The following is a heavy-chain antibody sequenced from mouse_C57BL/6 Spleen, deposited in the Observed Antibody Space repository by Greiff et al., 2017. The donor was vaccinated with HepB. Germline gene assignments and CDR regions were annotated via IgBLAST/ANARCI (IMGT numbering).Heavy chain of an antibody. CDR1: GYTFTSYW. D-gene: IGHD2-3*01. Sequence: VQLQQPGAELVMPGASVKLSCKASGYTFTSYWMHWVKQRPGQGLEWIGEIDPSDSYTNYNQKFKGKSTLTVDKSSSTAYMQLSSRTSEDSAVYYCARLDGTYYFDYWGQGTTLTVSS. CDR2: IDPSDSYT. CDR3: ARLDGTYYFDY. J-gene: IGHJ2*01. V-gene: IGHV1-69*01.